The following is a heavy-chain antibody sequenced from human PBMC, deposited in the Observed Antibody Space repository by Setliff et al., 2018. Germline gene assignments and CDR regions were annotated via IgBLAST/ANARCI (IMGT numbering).Heavy chain of an antibody. D-gene: IGHD3-22*01. CDR3: AGYQGYYFDY. J-gene: IGHJ4*02. CDR2: IYYSGLT. CDR1: GGSIRSSTHY. Sequence: KTSETLSLTCTVFGGSIRSSTHYWGWIRQPPGKGLEWIGTIYYSGLTYYTPSLRSRATISVDTSKNRFSLQLSSVTAADTAVYYCAGYQGYYFDYWGQGTLVTVSS. V-gene: IGHV4-39*02.